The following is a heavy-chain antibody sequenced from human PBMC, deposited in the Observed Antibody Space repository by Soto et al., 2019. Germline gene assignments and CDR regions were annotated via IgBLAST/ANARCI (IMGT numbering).Heavy chain of an antibody. CDR3: VRELSRGWFDP. J-gene: IGHJ5*02. CDR1: NDSISSYY. CDR2: IFYSGGT. V-gene: IGHV4-59*01. Sequence: SETLSLTCTVSNDSISSYYWSWIRQPPGKGLEGIGYIFYSGGTTYNPSLESRVTISVDRSTNQFSLKLTSVTAADTAVYYCVRELSRGWFDPWGQGTLVTVSS. D-gene: IGHD3-16*01.